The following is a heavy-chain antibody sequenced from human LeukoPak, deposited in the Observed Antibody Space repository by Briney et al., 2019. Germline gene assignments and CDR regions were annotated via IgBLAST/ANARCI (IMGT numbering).Heavy chain of an antibody. CDR2: VYYNGNT. J-gene: IGHJ5*02. CDR3: AVLISGGPSHWFDP. CDR1: GGSISNRACY. D-gene: IGHD3-10*01. Sequence: SETLSLTCTVSGGSISNRACYWGWIRQPPGKGLEYIGNVYYNGNTYYNPSLKSRVTISVDTSKNQFSLKLTSVTAADTAVYYCAVLISGGPSHWFDPWGQGTLVTVSS. V-gene: IGHV4-39*07.